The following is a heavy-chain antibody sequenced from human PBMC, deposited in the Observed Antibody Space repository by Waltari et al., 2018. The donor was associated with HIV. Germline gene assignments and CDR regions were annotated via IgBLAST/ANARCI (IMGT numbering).Heavy chain of an antibody. Sequence: DVQLVESGGGSVQPGGSLRLSCAASGFTFSKYAMSWVRQAPGKGLEWVSSITVTDGTTYYADSVKGRFTISRDNSKTTLYLQMNSLRVDDTAVYFCAKRVLYSSSEAYFQHWGQGTLVTVSS. CDR2: ITVTDGTT. D-gene: IGHD6-6*01. CDR3: AKRVLYSSSEAYFQH. CDR1: GFTFSKYA. J-gene: IGHJ1*01. V-gene: IGHV3-23*04.